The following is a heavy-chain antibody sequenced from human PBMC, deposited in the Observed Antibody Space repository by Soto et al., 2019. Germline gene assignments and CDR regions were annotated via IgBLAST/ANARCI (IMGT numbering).Heavy chain of an antibody. V-gene: IGHV3-30*18. D-gene: IGHD5-12*01. CDR2: ISYDGSNK. J-gene: IGHJ5*02. CDR3: AKDVRWLRRWLAP. CDR1: GFAFSSYG. Sequence: GGSLRLSCAASGFAFSSYGMHWVRQAPGKGLEWVAVISYDGSNKYYADSVKGRFTISRGNSKNTLYLQMNSLRAEDTAVYYCAKDVRWLRRWLAPWGQGTLVTVSS.